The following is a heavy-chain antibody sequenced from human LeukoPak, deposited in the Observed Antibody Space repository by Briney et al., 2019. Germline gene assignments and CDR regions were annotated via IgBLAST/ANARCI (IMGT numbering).Heavy chain of an antibody. CDR3: AGAGNMFRYSVYDRGFSY. J-gene: IGHJ4*02. D-gene: IGHD5/OR15-5a*01. CDR2: INPNSGGT. CDR1: GYTFTGYY. Sequence: GASVKVSCKASGYTFTGYYMRWVLQAPGQGLEWMGWINPNSGGTNYAQKFQGRVTMTRDTSISTAYMELSRLRSDDTAVYYCAGAGNMFRYSVYDRGFSYWGQGTLVTVSS. V-gene: IGHV1-2*02.